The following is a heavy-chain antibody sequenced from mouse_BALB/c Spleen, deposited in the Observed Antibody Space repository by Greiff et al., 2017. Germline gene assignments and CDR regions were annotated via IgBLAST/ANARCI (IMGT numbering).Heavy chain of an antibody. CDR2: LDPANGNT. J-gene: IGHJ3*01. D-gene: IGHD1-1*01. Sequence: VQLQQSGAELVKPGASVKLSCTASGFNIKDTYMHWVKQRPEQGLEWIGRLDPANGNTKYDPKFQGKATITADTSSNTAYLQLSSLTSEDTAVYYCARPPSVRYSDPCFAYWGQGTLVTVSA. V-gene: IGHV14-3*02. CDR3: ARPPSVRYSDPCFAY. CDR1: GFNIKDTY.